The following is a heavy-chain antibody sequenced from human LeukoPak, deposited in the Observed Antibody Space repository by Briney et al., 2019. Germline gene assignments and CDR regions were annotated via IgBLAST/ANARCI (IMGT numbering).Heavy chain of an antibody. CDR3: ARDFYDSSGYYYDY. D-gene: IGHD3-22*01. J-gene: IGHJ4*02. CDR2: ISGSSIYK. CDR1: GFTFSRYS. Sequence: GGSLRLSCAASGFTFSRYSMNWVRQAPGNGLEWVSPISGSSIYKYYADSVKGRFTISRDNAKNSLYLQMNSLRAEDTPVYYCARDFYDSSGYYYDYWGQGTLVTVYS. V-gene: IGHV3-21*01.